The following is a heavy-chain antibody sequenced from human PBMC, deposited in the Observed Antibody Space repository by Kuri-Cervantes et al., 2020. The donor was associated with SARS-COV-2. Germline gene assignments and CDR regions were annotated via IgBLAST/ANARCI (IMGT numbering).Heavy chain of an antibody. CDR1: GFIFPGSE. J-gene: IGHJ4*02. Sequence: GESLKISCAASGFIFPGSEMNWVRQAPGKGLEWVSSISGSSSYIYYVDSVKGRFTISRDNAKNSLYLQMNSLRAEDTAMYYCGRGRDCSSPSCYGVRDWWGQGTLVTVSS. D-gene: IGHD2-2*01. V-gene: IGHV3-21*01. CDR3: GRGRDCSSPSCYGVRDW. CDR2: ISGSSSYI.